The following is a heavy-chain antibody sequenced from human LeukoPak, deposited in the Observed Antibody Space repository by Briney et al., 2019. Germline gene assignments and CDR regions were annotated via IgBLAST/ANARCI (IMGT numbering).Heavy chain of an antibody. V-gene: IGHV4-39*07. J-gene: IGHJ5*02. CDR2: VFYNGAT. CDR3: ARRRATMVRGVIWFDP. CDR1: GGSISSSIYY. Sequence: PSETLSLTCIVSGGSISSSIYYWAWVRQPPGKGLEWIGTVFYNGATQYNPSLKSRVTISVDTSKNQFSLKLSSVTAADTAVYYCARRRATMVRGVIWFDPWGQGTLVTVSS. D-gene: IGHD3-10*01.